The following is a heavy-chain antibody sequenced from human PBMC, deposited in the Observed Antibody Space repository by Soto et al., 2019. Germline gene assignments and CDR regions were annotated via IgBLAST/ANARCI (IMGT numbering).Heavy chain of an antibody. J-gene: IGHJ6*02. Sequence: EVQLVESEGGLVQPGGSLRLSCVASGFTFSSYWMSWVRQAPGKGLEWVANIKQDGSEKYYVDSVKDRFTISRDNAKNSLYLQMNSLRAEDSAVYYCARVYPGSGWPYHYYGMDVWGQGTTVTVSS. V-gene: IGHV3-7*01. D-gene: IGHD6-19*01. CDR1: GFTFSSYW. CDR3: ARVYPGSGWPYHYYGMDV. CDR2: IKQDGSEK.